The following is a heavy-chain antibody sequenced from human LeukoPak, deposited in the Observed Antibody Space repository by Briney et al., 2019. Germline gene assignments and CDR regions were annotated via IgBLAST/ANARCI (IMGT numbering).Heavy chain of an antibody. CDR2: IKGYGSYI. CDR3: AIWRWAQSEFEY. CDR1: GFTLRTYL. J-gene: IGHJ4*02. Sequence: GGSLRVSCTASGFTLRTYLMSWVRQAPGKGLEWAASIKGYGSYIEYVDSVKGRFTLSRDNAKNSVYLQMNSLRVEDTAVYYCAIWRWAQSEFEYWGRGTLVTVSS. D-gene: IGHD5-24*01. V-gene: IGHV3-7*01.